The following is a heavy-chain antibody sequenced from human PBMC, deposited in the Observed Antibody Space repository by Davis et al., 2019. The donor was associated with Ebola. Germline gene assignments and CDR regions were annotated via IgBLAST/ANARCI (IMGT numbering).Heavy chain of an antibody. V-gene: IGHV1-69*04. CDR1: GYTFTGYY. J-gene: IGHJ5*02. Sequence: SVKVSCRASGYTFTGYYMHWVRQAPGQGLEWMGRIIPILGIANYAQKFQGRVTITADKSTSTAYMELSSLRSEDTAVYYCARDTPGFDPWGQGTLVTVSS. CDR2: IIPILGIA. CDR3: ARDTPGFDP.